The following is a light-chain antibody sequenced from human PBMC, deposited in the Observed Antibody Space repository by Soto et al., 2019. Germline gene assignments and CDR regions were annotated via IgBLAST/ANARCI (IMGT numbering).Light chain of an antibody. CDR3: SSYGGYNNVI. J-gene: IGLJ2*01. V-gene: IGLV2-8*01. CDR2: EVS. Sequence: QSALTQPPSASGSPGQSVTISCTGTSSDVGGYNYVSWYPQHPDKAPKLIIYEVSKRPSGVPDRFSGSKSGNTASLTVSGLQAEDEADYYCSSYGGYNNVIFGGGTKLTVL. CDR1: SSDVGGYNY.